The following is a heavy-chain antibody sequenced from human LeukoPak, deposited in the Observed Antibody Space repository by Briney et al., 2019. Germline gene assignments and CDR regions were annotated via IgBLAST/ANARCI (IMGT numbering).Heavy chain of an antibody. CDR1: GGSISSGGYY. Sequence: SQTLSLTCTVSGGSISSGGYYWSWIRLHPGKGLEWIGYIYYSGSTYYNPSLKSRVTISVDTSKNQFSLKLSSVTAADTAVYYCARVCTSCYEGKWYFDLWGRGTLVTVSS. CDR3: ARVCTSCYEGKWYFDL. V-gene: IGHV4-31*03. J-gene: IGHJ2*01. D-gene: IGHD2-2*01. CDR2: IYYSGST.